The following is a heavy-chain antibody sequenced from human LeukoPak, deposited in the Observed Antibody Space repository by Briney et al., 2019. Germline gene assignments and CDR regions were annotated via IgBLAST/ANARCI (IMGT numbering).Heavy chain of an antibody. CDR2: ISDSGGRT. Sequence: GGSLRLSCAASGFTFSSYGMSWVRQAPGKGLEWVSAISDSGGRTYYADSVQGRFTISRDNSKNTLYLQMKSLRAEDTAIYYCAKAAYYGSGSYQVDYWGQGTLVTVSS. CDR3: AKAAYYGSGSYQVDY. CDR1: GFTFSSYG. V-gene: IGHV3-23*01. J-gene: IGHJ4*02. D-gene: IGHD3-10*01.